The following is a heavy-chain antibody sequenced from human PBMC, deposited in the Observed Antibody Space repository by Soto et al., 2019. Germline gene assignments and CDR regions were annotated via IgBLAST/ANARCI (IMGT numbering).Heavy chain of an antibody. D-gene: IGHD3-10*01. Sequence: PSQTLSLTCTVSGDSISGDFWSWILQPPGKSLAWICYIYHSGSSNYHPSLKSRGTISVDTSKNQFSLRLRSVPAADTAVYYCARVWPAGHPYYHFVNWGQGTLVTVSS. V-gene: IGHV4-59*12. J-gene: IGHJ4*02. CDR1: GDSISGDF. CDR2: IYHSGSS. CDR3: ARVWPAGHPYYHFVN.